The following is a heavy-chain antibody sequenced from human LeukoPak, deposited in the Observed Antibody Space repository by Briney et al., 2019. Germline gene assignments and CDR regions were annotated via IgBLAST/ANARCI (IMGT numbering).Heavy chain of an antibody. CDR1: GFTFSSHD. V-gene: IGHV3-30*03. CDR2: ISYDGGKK. J-gene: IGHJ6*03. CDR3: ARGVVATIYDYYYYYMDV. Sequence: QPGRSLRLSCVASGFTFSSHDMHWVRQAPGKGLEWVAIISYDGGKKDYAESVKGRFTISRDNSKNTLYLQMNSLRAEDTAVYYCARGVVATIYDYYYYYMDVWGKGTTVTISS. D-gene: IGHD5-12*01.